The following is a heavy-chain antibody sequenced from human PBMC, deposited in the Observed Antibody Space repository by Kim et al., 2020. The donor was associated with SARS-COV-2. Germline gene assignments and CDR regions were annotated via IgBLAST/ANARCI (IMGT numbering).Heavy chain of an antibody. D-gene: IGHD1-26*01. Sequence: GGSLRLSCAASGFTFSIYGMHWVRQAPGKGLEWVAVISYDGSNKYYADSVKGRFTISRDNSKNTLYLQMNNLRAEDTAVYYCAKDRSGSYSFFDYWGQGTLVTVSS. CDR3: AKDRSGSYSFFDY. CDR2: ISYDGSNK. J-gene: IGHJ4*02. CDR1: GFTFSIYG. V-gene: IGHV3-30*18.